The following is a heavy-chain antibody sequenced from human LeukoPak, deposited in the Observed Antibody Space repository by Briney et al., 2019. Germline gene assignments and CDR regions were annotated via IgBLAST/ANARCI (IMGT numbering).Heavy chain of an antibody. J-gene: IGHJ4*02. D-gene: IGHD6-19*01. CDR2: ISSSSSYL. CDR1: GFTFSGYT. Sequence: GGSLRLSCAASGFTFSGYTMNWVRQAPGKGLEWVSSISSSSSYLYYGDSVSGRFTVSRDNAKNSLFLQMNSLRAEDTAVYYCARALNSGWQPFDYWGQGTLVTVSS. CDR3: ARALNSGWQPFDY. V-gene: IGHV3-21*01.